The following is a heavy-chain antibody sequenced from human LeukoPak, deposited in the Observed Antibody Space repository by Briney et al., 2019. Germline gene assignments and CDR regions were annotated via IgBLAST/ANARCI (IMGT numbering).Heavy chain of an antibody. CDR3: ARDGSKPLLYYYYYMDV. CDR2: ISSSSSYI. CDR1: GFTFSDSA. D-gene: IGHD5-24*01. J-gene: IGHJ6*03. V-gene: IGHV3-21*01. Sequence: GGSLRLSCAASGFTFSDSAMNWVRQAPGKGLEWVSSISSSSSYIYYADSVKGRFTISRDNAKNSLYLQMSSLRAEDTAVYYCARDGSKPLLYYYYYMDVWGKGTTVTVSS.